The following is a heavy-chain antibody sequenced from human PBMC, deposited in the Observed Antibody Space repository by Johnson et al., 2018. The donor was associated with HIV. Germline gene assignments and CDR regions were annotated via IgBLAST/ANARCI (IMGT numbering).Heavy chain of an antibody. J-gene: IGHJ3*02. D-gene: IGHD2-2*02. CDR3: ARDIPHADAFDI. Sequence: QVQLVESGGGLVKPGGSLRLSCAASGFTFSSYAMHWVRQAPGKGLEWVAVISYDGSNKYYADSVQGRFTISSDNSKNTLYLQMNSLRSEDTAVYYCARDIPHADAFDIWGQGTMVTVSS. CDR1: GFTFSSYA. CDR2: ISYDGSNK. V-gene: IGHV3-30*04.